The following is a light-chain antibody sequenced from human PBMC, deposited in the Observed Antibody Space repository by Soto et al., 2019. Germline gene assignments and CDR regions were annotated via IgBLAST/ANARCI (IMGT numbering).Light chain of an antibody. CDR1: SGHSSYI. CDR2: LEGSGSY. CDR3: ETWDSNTVV. J-gene: IGLJ2*01. Sequence: QSVLTQSSSASASLGSSVQLTCTLSSGHSSYIIAWHQQQPGKAPRYLMKLEGSGSYNKGSGVPDRFSGSSSGADRYLTISNLQFEDEADYYCETWDSNTVVFGGGTKLTVL. V-gene: IGLV4-60*02.